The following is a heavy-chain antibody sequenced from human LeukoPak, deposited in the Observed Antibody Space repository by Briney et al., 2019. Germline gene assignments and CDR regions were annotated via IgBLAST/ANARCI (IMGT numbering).Heavy chain of an antibody. CDR1: GFTSDDHT. J-gene: IGHJ4*02. V-gene: IGHV3-43*01. CDR3: AKAALAYSSSWYLFDY. Sequence: GGSLRLSCAASGFTSDDHTMHWVRQAPGKGLDWVSLISWDGGSTYYADSVKGRFTISRDNSKNSLYLQMNSLRTEDTALYYCAKAALAYSSSWYLFDYWGQGTLVTVSS. CDR2: ISWDGGST. D-gene: IGHD6-13*01.